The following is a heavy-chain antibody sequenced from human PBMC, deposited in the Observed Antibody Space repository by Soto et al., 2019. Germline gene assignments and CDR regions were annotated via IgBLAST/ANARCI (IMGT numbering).Heavy chain of an antibody. CDR1: GGSVSSGSYY. D-gene: IGHD2-2*01. J-gene: IGHJ4*02. CDR3: ARVEGYCSSTSCYEIDY. V-gene: IGHV4-61*01. Sequence: SETLSLTCTVSGGSVSSGSYYWSWIRQSPGKGLEWIGYIYYSGSTNYNPSLKSRVTISVDTSKNQFSLKLSSVTAADTAVYYCARVEGYCSSTSCYEIDYWGQGTLVTVSS. CDR2: IYYSGST.